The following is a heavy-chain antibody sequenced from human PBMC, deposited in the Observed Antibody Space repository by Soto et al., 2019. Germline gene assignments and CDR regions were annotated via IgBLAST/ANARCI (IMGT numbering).Heavy chain of an antibody. J-gene: IGHJ4*02. CDR2: IYGNDDK. CDR1: GFSLSGTSVG. CDR3: ARRDTSGYYTKPFDF. V-gene: IGHV2-5*01. D-gene: IGHD3-22*01. Sequence: QITLKESGPALVNPTQTLTLTCSFSGFSLSGTSVGVGWIRQPPGKALEWLTLIYGNDDKRYSPSLKSRLTITKDTSKYQVVLTVTNMDPVDTATYYCARRDTSGYYTKPFDFWGQGALVTVSS.